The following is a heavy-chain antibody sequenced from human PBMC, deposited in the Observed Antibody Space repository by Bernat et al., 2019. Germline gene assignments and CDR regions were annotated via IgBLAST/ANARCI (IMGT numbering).Heavy chain of an antibody. V-gene: IGHV3-11*01. Sequence: QVQLVESGGGLVKPGGSLRLSCAASGFTFSDYYMSWIRQAPGKGLEWVSYISSSGSTIYYADSVKGRFTISRDNAKNSLYLQMNSLRAEDSSVYYCERDLHQANWGFSSEYFDLWGRGTLVTVSS. CDR1: GFTFSDYY. J-gene: IGHJ2*01. CDR3: ERDLHQANWGFSSEYFDL. CDR2: ISSSGSTI. D-gene: IGHD7-27*01.